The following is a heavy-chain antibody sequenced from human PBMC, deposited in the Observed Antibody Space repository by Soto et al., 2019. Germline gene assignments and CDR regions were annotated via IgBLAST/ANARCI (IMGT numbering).Heavy chain of an antibody. CDR3: ARGYSAIEY. J-gene: IGHJ4*02. CDR2: ISESGGTI. CDR1: GFTFTDDY. V-gene: IGHV3-11*01. D-gene: IGHD2-21*01. Sequence: QVQLVESGGGLVKPGGSLRLSCAASGFTFTDDYMTWVRQAPGKGLEWISYISESGGTIYYADSVKGRFTISRDNAKTSLYLQMNTLRAEDSALYYCARGYSAIEYWGQGTPVTVSS.